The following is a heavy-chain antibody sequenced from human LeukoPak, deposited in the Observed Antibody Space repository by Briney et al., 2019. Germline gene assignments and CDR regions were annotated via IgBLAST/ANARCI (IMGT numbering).Heavy chain of an antibody. Sequence: GGSLRLSCAASGIILSSYWMSWVRQAPGKGLEWVANIKQDGSEKWYVDSVKGRFTISRDNAKNSLYLQMNSLRVEDTAVYYCAREFRSGYNSRWFDYWGQGTLVTVSS. CDR3: AREFRSGYNSRWFDY. D-gene: IGHD6-19*01. V-gene: IGHV3-7*01. CDR1: GIILSSYW. CDR2: IKQDGSEK. J-gene: IGHJ5*01.